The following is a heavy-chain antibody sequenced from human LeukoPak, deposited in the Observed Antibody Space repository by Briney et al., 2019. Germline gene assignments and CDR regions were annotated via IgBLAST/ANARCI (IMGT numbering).Heavy chain of an antibody. CDR2: INPNSGGT. Sequence: ASVKVSCKASGYTFTGYYMHWVRQAPGQGLELMGRINPNSGGTNYAQKFQGRVTMTRDTSISTAYMELSRLRSDDTAVYYCARDRDFSDFWSGYPTPIGGFDPWGQGTLVTVSS. D-gene: IGHD3-3*01. CDR1: GYTFTGYY. CDR3: ARDRDFSDFWSGYPTPIGGFDP. J-gene: IGHJ5*02. V-gene: IGHV1-2*06.